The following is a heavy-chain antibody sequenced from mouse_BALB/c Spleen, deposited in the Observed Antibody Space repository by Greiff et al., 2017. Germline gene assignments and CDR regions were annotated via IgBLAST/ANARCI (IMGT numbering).Heavy chain of an antibody. CDR3: ARERAYYRYGLDY. Sequence: EVMLVESGGGLVKPGGSLKLSCAASGFTFSDYYMYWVRQTPEKRLEWVATISDGGSYTYYPDSVKGRFTISRDNAKNNLYLQMSSLKSEDTAMYYCARERAYYRYGLDYWGQGTTLTVSS. CDR2: ISDGGSYT. D-gene: IGHD2-14*01. V-gene: IGHV5-4*02. CDR1: GFTFSDYY. J-gene: IGHJ2*01.